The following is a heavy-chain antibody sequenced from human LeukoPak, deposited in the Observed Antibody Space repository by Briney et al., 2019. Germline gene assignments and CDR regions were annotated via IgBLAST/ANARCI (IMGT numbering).Heavy chain of an antibody. D-gene: IGHD3-22*01. J-gene: IGHJ4*02. V-gene: IGHV3-13*01. CDR3: VREARGYYYTYFDY. Sequence: GGSLRLSCTASGFTLGSHDMHWVRQTTGEGLEWVAALASGFHTFYAGSVRGRFTVSRDDAKNSLYLQMNSLRAGDTALYYCVREARGYYYTYFDYWGQGTLVTVSS. CDR1: GFTLGSHD. CDR2: LASGFHT.